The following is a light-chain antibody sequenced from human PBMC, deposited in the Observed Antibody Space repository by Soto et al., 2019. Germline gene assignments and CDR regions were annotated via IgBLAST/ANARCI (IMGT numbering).Light chain of an antibody. CDR2: DAS. J-gene: IGKJ2*01. Sequence: AIRMTQSPSSFSASTGDRVSITCRATQDIGTYLAWYQQIPGKAPKLLIYDASTLQTGVPSRFSGSGSGTDFTLTISYLQSEDFATYYCQQYESYSPYTFGQGTKLEIK. CDR3: QQYESYSPYT. V-gene: IGKV1-8*01. CDR1: QDIGTY.